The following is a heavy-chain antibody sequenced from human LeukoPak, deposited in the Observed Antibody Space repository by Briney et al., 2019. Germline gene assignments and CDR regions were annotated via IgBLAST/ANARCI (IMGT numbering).Heavy chain of an antibody. CDR1: GYTFTSYY. J-gene: IGHJ4*02. CDR3: AREFSGSYAHDY. V-gene: IGHV1-46*01. CDR2: INPSGGST. D-gene: IGHD1-26*01. Sequence: VASVKVSCKASGYTFTSYYMHWVRQAPGQGLEWMGIINPSGGSTSYAQKFQRRVTMTRDMSTSTVYMELSSLRSEDTAVYYCAREFSGSYAHDYWGQGTLVTVSS.